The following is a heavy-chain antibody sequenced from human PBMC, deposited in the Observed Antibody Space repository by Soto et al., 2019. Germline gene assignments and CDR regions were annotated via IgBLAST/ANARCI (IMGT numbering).Heavy chain of an antibody. Sequence: SVKVSCKASGGTFSSYAISWVRQAPGQGLEWMGGIIPIFGTANYAQKFQGRVTITADESTSTAYMELRSLKLEDTAIYFCATKSDYYSGQLDFWGQGTLVTVSS. CDR1: GGTFSSYA. V-gene: IGHV1-69*13. CDR2: IIPIFGTA. D-gene: IGHD3-3*01. CDR3: ATKSDYYSGQLDF. J-gene: IGHJ4*02.